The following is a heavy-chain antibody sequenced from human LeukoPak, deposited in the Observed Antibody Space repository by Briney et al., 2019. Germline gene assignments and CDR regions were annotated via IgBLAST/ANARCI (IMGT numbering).Heavy chain of an antibody. D-gene: IGHD3-3*02. Sequence: SGGSLRLSCAASGFTFSSYAMSWVRQAPGKGPEWVAFIRPDGHNKYYADSVKGRFMISRDNSKNTVDLQMNSLRGDDTAMYYCAKEGAASWDVDVWGKGTTVTVSS. CDR3: AKEGAASWDVDV. CDR1: GFTFSSYA. CDR2: IRPDGHNK. V-gene: IGHV3-30*02. J-gene: IGHJ6*04.